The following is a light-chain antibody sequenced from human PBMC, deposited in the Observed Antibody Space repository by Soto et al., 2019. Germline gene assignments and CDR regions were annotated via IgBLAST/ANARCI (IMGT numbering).Light chain of an antibody. CDR2: KDT. Sequence: SYELRQPPSVPVSPGQTARITCSGDALGKEYAYWYRQKEGQAPVLVIYKDTERPSGIPERFSGSSSGTTVTLTISGVKPEDEADYYCQSGDGSDTFLFGGGTKLTVL. CDR1: ALGKEY. J-gene: IGLJ2*01. CDR3: QSGDGSDTFL. V-gene: IGLV3-25*02.